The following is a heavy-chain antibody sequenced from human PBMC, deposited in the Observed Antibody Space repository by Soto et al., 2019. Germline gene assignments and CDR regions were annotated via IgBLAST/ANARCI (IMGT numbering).Heavy chain of an antibody. D-gene: IGHD1-1*01. V-gene: IGHV4-34*01. J-gene: IGHJ3*02. Sequence: QVQLQQWGAGLLKPSETLSLTCAVFGGSVNSGNYYWSWIRQPPGKGLEWIGEMSHSGGTHFNPALNCRVTISVYTAKNQFSRKMSSVTAADTTLYYCARVERGTATTVVDAFDIWGPGTMVTVSS. CDR1: GGSVNSGNYY. CDR2: MSHSGGT. CDR3: ARVERGTATTVVDAFDI.